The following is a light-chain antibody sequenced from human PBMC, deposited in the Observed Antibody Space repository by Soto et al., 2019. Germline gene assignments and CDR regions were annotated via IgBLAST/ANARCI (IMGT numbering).Light chain of an antibody. CDR1: QDISNY. J-gene: IGKJ3*01. Sequence: DIQMTQSPSSLSASVGDRITITCQASQDISNYLNWYQQKRGKASKLLIYDASNLETGVPSRFSGSGSGTDFTFTISSLQPEDIATYYCQHYDNLPFTFGPGTKVDIK. V-gene: IGKV1-33*01. CDR3: QHYDNLPFT. CDR2: DAS.